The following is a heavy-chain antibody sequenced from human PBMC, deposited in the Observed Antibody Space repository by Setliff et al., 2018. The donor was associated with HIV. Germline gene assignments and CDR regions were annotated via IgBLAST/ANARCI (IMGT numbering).Heavy chain of an antibody. CDR2: INCKNGDT. D-gene: IGHD3-10*01. Sequence: ASVKVSCKASVYTFTSYGINWVRQAPGQGLEWMGIINCKNGDTSYPQKFQGRVTVTSDTSTSTVYMDLSGLRPEDTAVYYCARETQTGSGSYLVWGQGALVTVSS. CDR3: ARETQTGSGSYLV. V-gene: IGHV1-46*01. CDR1: VYTFTSYG. J-gene: IGHJ4*02.